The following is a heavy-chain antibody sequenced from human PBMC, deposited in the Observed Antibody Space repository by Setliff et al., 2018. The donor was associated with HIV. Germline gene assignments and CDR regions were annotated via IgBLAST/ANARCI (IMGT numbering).Heavy chain of an antibody. V-gene: IGHV4-59*08. CDR2: IYSSGRT. CDR1: GGSISNYF. CDR3: ARQMPIPGIAITPVDY. D-gene: IGHD5-12*01. J-gene: IGHJ4*02. Sequence: SETLSLTCNVSGGSISNYFWSWIRQPPGKGLEWVGYIYSSGRTNYNPSLKSRVTMSVDTSKNQFSLTLTSVTAADTAVYYCARQMPIPGIAITPVDYWGQGALVTVSS.